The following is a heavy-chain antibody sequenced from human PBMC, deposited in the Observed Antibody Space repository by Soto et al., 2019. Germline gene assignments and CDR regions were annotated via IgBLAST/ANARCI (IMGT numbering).Heavy chain of an antibody. CDR1: GFTFSDYY. CDR2: INPSDGGT. D-gene: IGHD6-13*01. J-gene: IGHJ4*02. V-gene: IGHV1-46*01. Sequence: QVQLVQSGAEVKKPGASVKVSCQASGFTFSDYYMHWVRQAPGQGLEWMGVINPSDGGTTYAQKFQGRVTLTRDMSTRTLYMELSSLRSADTAFYYCARPNIAAAAHFDCWGQGTLVTVSS. CDR3: ARPNIAAAAHFDC.